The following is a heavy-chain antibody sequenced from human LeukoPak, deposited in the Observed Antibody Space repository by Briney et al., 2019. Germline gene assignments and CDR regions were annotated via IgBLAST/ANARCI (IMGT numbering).Heavy chain of an antibody. CDR3: ARDLRGGYDSRWFDP. Sequence: SETLSLTCTVSGASVSSASYWSWIRQPPGKGLEWIGYIYYSGSTYYNPSLKSRVTISVDTSKNQFSLKLSSVTAADTAVYYCARDLRGGYDSRWFDPWGQGTLVTVSS. CDR1: GASVSSASY. V-gene: IGHV4-30-4*01. CDR2: IYYSGST. D-gene: IGHD5-12*01. J-gene: IGHJ5*02.